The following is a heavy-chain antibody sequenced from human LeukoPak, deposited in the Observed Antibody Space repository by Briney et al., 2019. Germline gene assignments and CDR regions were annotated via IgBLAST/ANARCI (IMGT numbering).Heavy chain of an antibody. Sequence: SETLSLTCTVSGGSVTSGNYYWNWIRQPAGKGLEWIGRIYTNGGASYNPSLKSRVTISIDASKNEFSLKLSSVTAADTAVYYCAREPPGYWGQGILVTVSS. CDR1: GGSVTSGNYY. CDR2: IYTNGGA. J-gene: IGHJ4*02. V-gene: IGHV4-61*02. CDR3: AREPPGY.